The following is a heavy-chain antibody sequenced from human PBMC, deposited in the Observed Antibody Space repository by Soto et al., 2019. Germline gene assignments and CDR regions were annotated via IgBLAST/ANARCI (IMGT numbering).Heavy chain of an antibody. Sequence: QVQLVQSGAEVKKPGSSVKVSCKASGGTFSSYTISWVRQAPGQGLEWRGRIIPILGIANYAQKFQGRVTITADKSTSTAYMELSSLRSEDTAVYYCARAKDCSGGSCYWYFDLWGRGTLVTVSS. J-gene: IGHJ2*01. CDR3: ARAKDCSGGSCYWYFDL. V-gene: IGHV1-69*02. CDR2: IIPILGIA. CDR1: GGTFSSYT. D-gene: IGHD2-15*01.